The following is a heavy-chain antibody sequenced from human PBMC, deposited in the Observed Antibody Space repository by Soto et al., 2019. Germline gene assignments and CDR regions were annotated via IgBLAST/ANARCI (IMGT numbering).Heavy chain of an antibody. CDR1: GFTFSSYW. V-gene: IGHV3-7*01. Sequence: GGSLRLSCAASGFTFSSYWMCWVRQAPGKGLERVANIKQDGSEKYYVDSVKGRFTISRDNAKNSLYLQMNSLRAEDTAVYYCARGGGYSGYDYCVVVVAATYYMDVWGKGTTVTVSS. D-gene: IGHD5-12*01. CDR2: IKQDGSEK. CDR3: ARGGGYSGYDYCVVVVAATYYMDV. J-gene: IGHJ6*03.